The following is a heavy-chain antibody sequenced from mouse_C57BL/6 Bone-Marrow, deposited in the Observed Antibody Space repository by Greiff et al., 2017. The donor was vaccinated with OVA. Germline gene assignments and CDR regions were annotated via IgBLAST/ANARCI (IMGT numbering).Heavy chain of an antibody. CDR3: ARIYYSNRGSAY. CDR2: ILPGSGST. Sequence: QVQLQQSGAELMKPGASVKLSCKATGYTFTGYWIEWVKQRPGHGLELIGEILPGSGSTNYNEKFKGKATFTADTSSNTAYMQLSSLTTEDSAIYYCARIYYSNRGSAYWGQGTLVTVSA. V-gene: IGHV1-9*01. D-gene: IGHD2-5*01. J-gene: IGHJ3*01. CDR1: GYTFTGYW.